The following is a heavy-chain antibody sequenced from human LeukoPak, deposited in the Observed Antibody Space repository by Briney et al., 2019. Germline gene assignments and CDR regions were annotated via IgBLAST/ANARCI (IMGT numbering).Heavy chain of an antibody. CDR2: ISISSTTI. Sequence: GGSLRLSCEPSGFNFSTYSMNWVRQAPGKGLEWVSYISISSTTIYYADSVKGRFTISRDNSKNSLYLQMNNLRDDDTAVYYCARDQGMVNDAFDFWGQGTLVTVSS. CDR3: ARDQGMVNDAFDF. V-gene: IGHV3-48*02. J-gene: IGHJ3*01. CDR1: GFNFSTYS. D-gene: IGHD4/OR15-4a*01.